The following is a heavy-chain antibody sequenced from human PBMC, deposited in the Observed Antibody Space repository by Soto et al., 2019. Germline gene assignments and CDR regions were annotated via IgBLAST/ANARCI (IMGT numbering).Heavy chain of an antibody. CDR2: IYHSGST. Sequence: QLQLQESGSGLVKPSQTLSLTCAVSGGSISSGGYSWSWIRQPQGKGLEWIGYIYHSGSTYYNPSLKSRVTISVDRTKNQFSLKLSSVTAADTAVYYCARATYYYDSSGYYHPDHFDYWGQGTLVTVSS. J-gene: IGHJ4*02. V-gene: IGHV4-30-2*01. D-gene: IGHD3-22*01. CDR1: GGSISSGGYS. CDR3: ARATYYYDSSGYYHPDHFDY.